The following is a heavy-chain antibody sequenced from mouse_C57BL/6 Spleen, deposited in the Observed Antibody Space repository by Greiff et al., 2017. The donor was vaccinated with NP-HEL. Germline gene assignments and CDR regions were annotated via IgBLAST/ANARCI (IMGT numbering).Heavy chain of an antibody. CDR2: IRSKSNNYAT. CDR1: GFSFNTYA. V-gene: IGHV10-1*01. J-gene: IGHJ2*01. D-gene: IGHD4-1*01. Sequence: EVMLVESGGGLVQPKGSLKLSCAASGFSFNTYAMNWVRQAPGKGLEWVARIRSKSNNYATYYADSVKDRFTISRDDSESMLYLQMNNLKTEDTAMYYCVRLGRGPLYYFDYWGQGTTLTVSS. CDR3: VRLGRGPLYYFDY.